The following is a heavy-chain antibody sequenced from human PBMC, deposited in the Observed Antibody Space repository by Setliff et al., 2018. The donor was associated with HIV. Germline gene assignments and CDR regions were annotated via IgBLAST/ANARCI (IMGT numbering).Heavy chain of an antibody. D-gene: IGHD6-13*01. J-gene: IGHJ4*02. Sequence: LGESLKISCKGSGYSFTSYWISWVRQMPGKGLEWMGRIDPSNSNTNYSPSFQGHVTISADKSISTAYLQWSSLRGEDTAVYYCAKGGSGWSRFDYWGQGTLVTVSS. CDR1: GYSFTSYW. V-gene: IGHV5-10-1*01. CDR2: IDPSNSNT. CDR3: AKGGSGWSRFDY.